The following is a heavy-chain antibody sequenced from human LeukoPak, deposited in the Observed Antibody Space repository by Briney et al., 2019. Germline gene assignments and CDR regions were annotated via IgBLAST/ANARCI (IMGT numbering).Heavy chain of an antibody. Sequence: SETLSLTCTVSGGSISSGDYYWSGLRPPPGKGLEWIGYIYYSGSTYYNPSLKSRVTISVDTSKNQFSLKLSSVTAADTAVYYCARETGSTLRGAFDIWGQGTMVTVSS. V-gene: IGHV4-30-4*08. CDR1: GGSISSGDYY. J-gene: IGHJ3*02. CDR2: IYYSGST. D-gene: IGHD7-27*01. CDR3: ARETGSTLRGAFDI.